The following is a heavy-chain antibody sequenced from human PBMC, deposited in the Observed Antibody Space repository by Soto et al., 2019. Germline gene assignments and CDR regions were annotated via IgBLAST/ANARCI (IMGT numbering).Heavy chain of an antibody. J-gene: IGHJ3*02. CDR1: GFTFSIYG. CDR2: ISYDGSNK. Sequence: GGSLRLSCAASGFTFSIYGMHWVRQAPGKGLEWVAVISYDGSNKYYADSVKGRFTISRDNSKNTLYLQMNSLRAEDTAVYYCAKDSDYDSSGYYTGAQDAFDIWGQGTMVTVSS. D-gene: IGHD3-22*01. V-gene: IGHV3-30*18. CDR3: AKDSDYDSSGYYTGAQDAFDI.